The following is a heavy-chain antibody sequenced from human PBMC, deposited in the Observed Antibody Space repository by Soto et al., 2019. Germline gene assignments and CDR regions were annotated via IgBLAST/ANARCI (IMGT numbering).Heavy chain of an antibody. CDR2: IYHSGST. V-gene: IGHV4-39*07. Sequence: PSETLSLTCTVSGGSVSNSNYYWGWIRQPPGKGLEWIGEIYHSGSTNYNPSLKSRVTISVDKSKNQFSLKLSSVTAADTAVYYCARVGSGSRDRFVWGQGTLVTVSS. D-gene: IGHD6-19*01. J-gene: IGHJ4*02. CDR1: GGSVSNSNYY. CDR3: ARVGSGSRDRFV.